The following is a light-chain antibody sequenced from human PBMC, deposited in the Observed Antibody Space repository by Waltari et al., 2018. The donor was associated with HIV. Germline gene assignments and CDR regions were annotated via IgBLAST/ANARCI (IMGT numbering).Light chain of an antibody. V-gene: IGLV2-8*01. CDR2: DVT. CDR1: SSDIGTYNY. CDR3: SSYGGSNILI. Sequence: QSALTQPPSASGSPGQSVTISCPGASSDIGTYNYVSWYQQPPGKAPTLLIYDVTKRPSGVPDRFSGSKSGNTAFLSVSGLQAEDEGDFYCSSYGGSNILIFGGGTKLTVL. J-gene: IGLJ2*01.